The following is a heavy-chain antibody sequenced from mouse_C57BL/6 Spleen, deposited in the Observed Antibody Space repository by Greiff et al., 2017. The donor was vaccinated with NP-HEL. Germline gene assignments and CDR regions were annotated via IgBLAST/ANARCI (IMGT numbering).Heavy chain of an antibody. CDR1: GYAFSSSW. CDR2: IYPGDGDT. D-gene: IGHD2-4*01. Sequence: VQLQQSGPELVKPGASVKISCKASGYAFSSSWMNWVKQRPGKGLEWIGRIYPGDGDTNYNGKFKGKATLTADKSSSTAYMQLSSLTSEDSAVYFCASGNYDYDTAWFAYWGQGTLVTVSA. CDR3: ASGNYDYDTAWFAY. V-gene: IGHV1-82*01. J-gene: IGHJ3*01.